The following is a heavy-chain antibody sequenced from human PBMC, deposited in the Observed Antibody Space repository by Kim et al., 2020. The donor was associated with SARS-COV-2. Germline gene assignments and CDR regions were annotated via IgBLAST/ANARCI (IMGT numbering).Heavy chain of an antibody. CDR3: ARGPERKTTVTTSYYYYGMDV. CDR1: GGTFSSYA. V-gene: IGHV1-69*13. J-gene: IGHJ6*02. D-gene: IGHD4-17*01. Sequence: SVKVSCKASGGTFSSYAISWVRQAPGQGLEWMGGIIPIFGTANYAQKFQGRVTITADESTSTAYMELSSLRSEDTAVYYCARGPERKTTVTTSYYYYGMDVWGQGATVSVSS. CDR2: IIPIFGTA.